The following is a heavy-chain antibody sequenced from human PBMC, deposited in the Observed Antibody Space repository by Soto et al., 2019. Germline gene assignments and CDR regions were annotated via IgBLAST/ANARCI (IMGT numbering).Heavy chain of an antibody. D-gene: IGHD3-10*01. Sequence: QVQLVQSGAEVKRPGSSVKVSCKASGDTFNFYSINWVRQAPGLGLEWMGRVNPIVSMSNYAQKFQGRVTMTADKSTSTAYMERSSLISEDTAIYYCASSYGSGYRAFDYWGQGALVTVSS. CDR1: GDTFNFYS. V-gene: IGHV1-69*02. CDR3: ASSYGSGYRAFDY. CDR2: VNPIVSMS. J-gene: IGHJ4*02.